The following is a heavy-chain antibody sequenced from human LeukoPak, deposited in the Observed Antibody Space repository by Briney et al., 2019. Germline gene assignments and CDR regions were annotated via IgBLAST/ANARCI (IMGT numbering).Heavy chain of an antibody. D-gene: IGHD3-10*01. CDR2: IYDDGGA. CDR1: GFTVSSSL. J-gene: IGHJ5*02. V-gene: IGHV3-66*02. Sequence: GGSPRLSCIVSGFTVSSSLMHWVRQAPGKGLEWVSVIYDDGGAVYAESVKGRFPISREHYKNIADLQMNSRRPEDSAVYYCARDRAGRQSLVEFGLWGQGTLVTVSS. CDR3: ARDRAGRQSLVEFGL.